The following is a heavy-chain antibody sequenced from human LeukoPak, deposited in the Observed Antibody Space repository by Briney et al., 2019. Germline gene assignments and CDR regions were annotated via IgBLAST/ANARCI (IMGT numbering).Heavy chain of an antibody. Sequence: GGSLRLSCAASGFTFSSYAMLWVRQAPGKGLEWVAVISYDGSNKYYADSVKGRFTISRDNSKNTLYLQMNSLRAEDTAVYYCARDSYGDFDYWGQGTLVTVSS. CDR1: GFTFSSYA. J-gene: IGHJ4*02. D-gene: IGHD4-17*01. V-gene: IGHV3-30*04. CDR2: ISYDGSNK. CDR3: ARDSYGDFDY.